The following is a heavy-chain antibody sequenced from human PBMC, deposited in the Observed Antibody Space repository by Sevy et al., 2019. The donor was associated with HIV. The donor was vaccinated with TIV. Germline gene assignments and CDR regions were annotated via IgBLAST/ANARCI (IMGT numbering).Heavy chain of an antibody. CDR3: TRIRGTISPFYYFGMDA. V-gene: IGHV3-49*03. CDR1: GFTFGDYA. D-gene: IGHD3-10*01. J-gene: IGHJ6*02. CDR2: IRSKTFGGTT. Sequence: GGSLRLSCTASGFTFGDYAMSWIRQTPGKGLDWVGLIRSKTFGGTTEYAASVKGSFTISRDDSKSIAYLQMSSLKTEDTAVYYCTRIRGTISPFYYFGMDAWGQGTTVTVSS.